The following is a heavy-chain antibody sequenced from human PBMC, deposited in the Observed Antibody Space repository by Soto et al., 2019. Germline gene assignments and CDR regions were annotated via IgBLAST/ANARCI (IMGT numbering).Heavy chain of an antibody. CDR1: GYSISSGSY. D-gene: IGHD3-10*01. Sequence: SENLSLTCAVSGYSISSGSYWGWIRQPPGKGLEWIGSIYHSGSTYYNPSLKSRVTISVDTSKNQFSLKLSSVTAADTAVYYCAVTRSSGSYGPGMDVWGQGTTVTVSS. CDR2: IYHSGST. J-gene: IGHJ6*02. CDR3: AVTRSSGSYGPGMDV. V-gene: IGHV4-38-2*01.